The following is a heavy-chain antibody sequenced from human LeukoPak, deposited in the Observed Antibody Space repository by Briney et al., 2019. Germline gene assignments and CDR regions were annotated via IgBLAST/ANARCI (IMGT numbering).Heavy chain of an antibody. CDR1: GGTFSSYA. J-gene: IGHJ4*02. Sequence: ASVKVSCKASGGTFSSYAISWVRQAPGQGLEWMGGIIPIFGTANYAQKFQGRVTITADRSTSTAYMELSSLRSEDTAVYYCATPRYCSSTSCYALMDWGQGTLVTVSS. CDR2: IIPIFGTA. D-gene: IGHD2-2*01. V-gene: IGHV1-69*06. CDR3: ATPRYCSSTSCYALMD.